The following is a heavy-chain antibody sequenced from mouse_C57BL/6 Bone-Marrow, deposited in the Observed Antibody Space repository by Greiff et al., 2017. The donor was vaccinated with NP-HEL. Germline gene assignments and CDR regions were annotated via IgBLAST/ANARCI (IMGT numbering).Heavy chain of an antibody. J-gene: IGHJ3*01. CDR3: ARGYYYVSWFAY. CDR1: GYTFTSYW. Sequence: QVQLQQSGAELVKPGASVKMSCKASGYTFTSYWITWVKQRPGQGLEWIGDIYPGSGSTNYNEKFKSKATLTVDTSSSTAYMQLSSLTSEDSAVYYCARGYYYVSWFAYWGQGTLVTVSA. D-gene: IGHD1-1*01. CDR2: IYPGSGST. V-gene: IGHV1-55*01.